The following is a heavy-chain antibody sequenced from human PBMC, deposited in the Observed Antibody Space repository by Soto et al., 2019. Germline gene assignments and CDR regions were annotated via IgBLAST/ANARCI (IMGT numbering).Heavy chain of an antibody. CDR1: GFTFDDHV. CDR2: ISWDGYSI. D-gene: IGHD1-26*01. J-gene: IGHJ6*02. Sequence: EVQLVESGGGLVHPGRSLRLSCVASGFTFDDHVMHWVGQLPGKGLEWVGHISWDGYSIGYGGSVRGRFTISRDNAKNTLYLQMNSLRPEDTALYYCARSWNGRTSGRVDVWGQGTTITVAS. V-gene: IGHV3-9*01. CDR3: ARSWNGRTSGRVDV.